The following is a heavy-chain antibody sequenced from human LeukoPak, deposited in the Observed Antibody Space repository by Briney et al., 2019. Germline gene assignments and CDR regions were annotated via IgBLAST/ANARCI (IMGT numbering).Heavy chain of an antibody. J-gene: IGHJ4*02. D-gene: IGHD3-3*01. V-gene: IGHV1-8*03. CDR1: GYTFTSYD. CDR2: MNPNSGNT. Sequence: ASVKVSCKASGYTFTSYDINWVRQAPGQGLEWMGWMNPNSGNTGYAQKFQGRVTITRNTSISTAYMELSSLRSEDTAVYYCARAKLSITIFGVVVNYFDYWGQGTLVTVSS. CDR3: ARAKLSITIFGVVVNYFDY.